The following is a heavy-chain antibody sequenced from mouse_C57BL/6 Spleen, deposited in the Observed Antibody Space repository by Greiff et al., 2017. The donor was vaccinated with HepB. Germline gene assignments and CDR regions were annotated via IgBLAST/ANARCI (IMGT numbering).Heavy chain of an antibody. CDR2: INPNYGTT. CDR3: ARGEQASGYPAWFAY. V-gene: IGHV1-39*01. Sequence: VQLQQSGPELVKPGASVKISCKASGYSFTDYNMNWVKQSNGKSLEWIGVINPNYGTTSYKQKFKGKATLTVDQSSSPAYMQLNSLTSEDSAVYYYARGEQASGYPAWFAYWGQGTLVTVSA. J-gene: IGHJ3*01. CDR1: GYSFTDYN.